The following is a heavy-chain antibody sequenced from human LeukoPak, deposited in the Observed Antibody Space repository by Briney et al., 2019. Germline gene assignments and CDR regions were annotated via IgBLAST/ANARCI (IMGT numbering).Heavy chain of an antibody. V-gene: IGHV1-2*06. J-gene: IGHJ4*02. CDR2: INPNSGGT. CDR3: ARGLDAYFDY. Sequence: GASVKVSCKAAGYTFTGYYMFWVRQAPGQGLEWMGRINPNSGGTNYAQKFQGRVTMTRDTSISTAYMELSSLRSEDAAVYYCARGLDAYFDYWGQGTLVTVSS. CDR1: GYTFTGYY.